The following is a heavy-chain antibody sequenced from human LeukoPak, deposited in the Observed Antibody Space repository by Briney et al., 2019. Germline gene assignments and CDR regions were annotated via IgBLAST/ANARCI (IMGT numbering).Heavy chain of an antibody. CDR1: GGSISSYY. J-gene: IGHJ6*03. D-gene: IGHD1-7*01. Sequence: SETLSLTCTVSGGSISSYYWSWIRQPPGKGLEWIGYIYYSGSTNYNPSLKSRVTISVDTSKNQFSLKLSSVTAADTAVYYCARELELSYYYYYMDVWGKGTTVTLSS. CDR2: IYYSGST. CDR3: ARELELSYYYYYMDV. V-gene: IGHV4-59*01.